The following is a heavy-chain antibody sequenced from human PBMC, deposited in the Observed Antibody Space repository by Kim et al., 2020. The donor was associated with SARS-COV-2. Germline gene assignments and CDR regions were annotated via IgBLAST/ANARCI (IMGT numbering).Heavy chain of an antibody. V-gene: IGHV1-58*01. D-gene: IGHD3-9*01. Sequence: SVKVSCKASGFTFTSSAVQWVRQARGQRLEWIGWIVVGSGNTNYAQKFQERVTITRDMSTSTAYMELSSLRSEDTAVYYCAAGVRYFDWLLLPRHYYYGMDVWGQGTTVTVSS. CDR3: AAGVRYFDWLLLPRHYYYGMDV. CDR2: IVVGSGNT. CDR1: GFTFTSSA. J-gene: IGHJ6*02.